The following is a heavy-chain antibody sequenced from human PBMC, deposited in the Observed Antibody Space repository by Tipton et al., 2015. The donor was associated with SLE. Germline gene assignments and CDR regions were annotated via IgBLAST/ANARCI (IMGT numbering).Heavy chain of an antibody. D-gene: IGHD1-26*01. J-gene: IGHJ2*01. V-gene: IGHV3-30*04. CDR3: ATDTCIEKDFDL. Sequence: SLRLSCEASGFSFDAYAMHWVRQAPGKGLEWVALISYEDTNGFYADSVKGRFTISRVDSKNTLYLQMHSLRAEDTRVYYCATDTCIEKDFDLWCRASLVTVSS. CDR2: ISYEDTNG. CDR1: GFSFDAYA.